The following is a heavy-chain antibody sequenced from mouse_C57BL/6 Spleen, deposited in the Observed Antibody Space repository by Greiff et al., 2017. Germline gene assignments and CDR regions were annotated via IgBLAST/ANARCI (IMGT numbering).Heavy chain of an antibody. V-gene: IGHV1-81*01. CDR2: IYPRSGNT. CDR1: GYTFTSYG. Sequence: QVQLQQSGAELARPGASVKLSCKASGYTFTSYGISWVKQSTGQGLEWIGEIYPRSGNTYYNEKFKGKATLTADKSSSTAYMELRSLTSEDSAVYFCARWELRAGYAMNYWGQGTSVTVSS. D-gene: IGHD1-3*01. J-gene: IGHJ4*01. CDR3: ARWELRAGYAMNY.